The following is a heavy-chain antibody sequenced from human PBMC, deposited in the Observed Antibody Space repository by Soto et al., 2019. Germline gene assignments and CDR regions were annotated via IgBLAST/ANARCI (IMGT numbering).Heavy chain of an antibody. Sequence: GASVKVSCKASGYTFTGYYMHWVRQAPGQGLEWMGWINPNSGGTNYAQKFQGWVTMTRDTSISTAYMELSRLKSDDTAVYYCARGSVGPTTDFDYWGQGTLVTVSS. CDR2: INPNSGGT. CDR1: GYTFTGYY. D-gene: IGHD1-26*01. V-gene: IGHV1-2*04. CDR3: ARGSVGPTTDFDY. J-gene: IGHJ4*02.